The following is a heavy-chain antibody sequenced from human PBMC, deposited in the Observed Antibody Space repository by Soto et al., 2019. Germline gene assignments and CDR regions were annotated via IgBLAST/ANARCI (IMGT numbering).Heavy chain of an antibody. CDR1: GYTFTSYD. J-gene: IGHJ6*02. CDR2: MNPNSGNT. D-gene: IGHD1-26*01. Sequence: QVQLVQSGAEVKKPGASVKVSCKASGYTFTSYDINWVRQATGQGLEWLGWMNPNSGNTGYAQKFQGRVSMTRNTSISTAYMELSSLRSEDTAVYYCASPGHGRLGMDVWGQGTTVTVSS. CDR3: ASPGHGRLGMDV. V-gene: IGHV1-8*01.